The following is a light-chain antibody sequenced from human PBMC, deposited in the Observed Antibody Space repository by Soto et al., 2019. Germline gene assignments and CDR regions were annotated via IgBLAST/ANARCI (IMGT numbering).Light chain of an antibody. CDR3: QHYAGGSRIT. J-gene: IGKJ5*01. CDR2: GAS. V-gene: IGKV3-20*01. CDR1: QSVSSR. Sequence: EIVMTRSPGTRSLSPVEIATLSFRASQSVSSRLAWYQQKPGQAPRLLISGASSRATGIPDRFSGSGFGTDFTLTISRLEPEDFALYYCQHYAGGSRITFGQGTRLEIK.